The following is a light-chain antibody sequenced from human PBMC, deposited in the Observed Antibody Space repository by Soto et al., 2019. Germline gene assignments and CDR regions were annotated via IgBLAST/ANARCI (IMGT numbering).Light chain of an antibody. CDR3: QSYDSSLSGWV. Sequence: QSVLTQPPSVSGAPGQRVTISCTGRSSNIGAGYDVHWYQQLPGTAPKLLIYGNINRPSGVPDRFSGSKSGTSAPLAITGLQAEDEADYYCQSYDSSLSGWVFGGGTKLTVL. V-gene: IGLV1-40*01. CDR1: SSNIGAGYD. J-gene: IGLJ3*02. CDR2: GNI.